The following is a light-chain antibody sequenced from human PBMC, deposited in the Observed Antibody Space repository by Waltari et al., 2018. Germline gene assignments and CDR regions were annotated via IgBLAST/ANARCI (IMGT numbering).Light chain of an antibody. CDR2: AAS. CDR1: HDISAG. CDR3: QQGNTFPLS. J-gene: IGKJ4*01. Sequence: DVQLTQSPSSVSASVGDKVTITCRARHDISAGFAWYQQRPGKPPHLLFYAASTPPRGAPARFIAIGSGTEFTLTINNLQPDDFATYFCQQGNTFPLSFGGGT. V-gene: IGKV1-12*01.